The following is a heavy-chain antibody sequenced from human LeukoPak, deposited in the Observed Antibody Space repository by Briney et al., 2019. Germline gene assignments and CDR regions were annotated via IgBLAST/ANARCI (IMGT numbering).Heavy chain of an antibody. CDR3: AQSRGGWFDP. D-gene: IGHD3-16*01. J-gene: IGHJ5*02. Sequence: GGSLRLSCAASGFTFSSCAMGWVRQGPGKGLDWVSTITGSGTNTYYADSVKGRFTISRDNSKNTLYLQMNSLRAEDTAIYYCAQSRGGWFDPWGQGTLVTVSS. CDR2: ITGSGTNT. CDR1: GFTFSSCA. V-gene: IGHV3-23*01.